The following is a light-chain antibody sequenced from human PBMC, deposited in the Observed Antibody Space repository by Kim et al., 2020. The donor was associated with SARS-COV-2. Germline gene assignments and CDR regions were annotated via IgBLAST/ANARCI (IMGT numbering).Light chain of an antibody. V-gene: IGKV3-11*01. CDR3: LQRWRWPLT. CDR2: DTS. J-gene: IGKJ4*01. Sequence: PGERPALSCRASQSVVTDLAWYQQKPGQPPRLLIYDTSNRASGIPARFSGSGSGTDFTLTISSLEPEDVAIYYCLQRWRWPLTFGGGTKVDIK. CDR1: QSVVTD.